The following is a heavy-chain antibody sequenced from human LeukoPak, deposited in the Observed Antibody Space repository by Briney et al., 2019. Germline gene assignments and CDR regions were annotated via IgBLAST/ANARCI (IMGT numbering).Heavy chain of an antibody. D-gene: IGHD3-3*01. J-gene: IGHJ6*02. CDR3: ARAPTIFEPSYYGMDV. CDR2: IIPIFGTA. V-gene: IGHV1-69*01. CDR1: GGTFSSYA. Sequence: SVKVSCKASGGTFSSYAISWVRQAPGQGLEWMGGIIPIFGTANYAQKFQGRVTITADESTSTAYMELSSLRSEDTAVSYCARAPTIFEPSYYGMDVWGQGTTVTVSS.